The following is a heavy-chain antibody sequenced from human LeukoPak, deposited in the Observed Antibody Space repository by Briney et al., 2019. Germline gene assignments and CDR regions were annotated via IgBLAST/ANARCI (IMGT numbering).Heavy chain of an antibody. CDR2: IYYSGGT. CDR1: GGSISSYY. J-gene: IGHJ6*02. CDR3: ARANYYGMDV. V-gene: IGHV4-59*01. Sequence: PSETLSLTCTVSGGSISSYYWSWIRQPPGKGLEWIGYIYYSGGTNYNPSLKSRVTISVDTSKNQFSLKLSSVTAADTAVYYCARANYYGMDVWGQGTTVTVSS.